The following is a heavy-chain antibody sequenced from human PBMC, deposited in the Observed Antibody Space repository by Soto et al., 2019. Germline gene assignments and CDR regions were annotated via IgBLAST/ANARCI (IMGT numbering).Heavy chain of an antibody. D-gene: IGHD3-22*01. V-gene: IGHV1-18*01. CDR2: ISAYNGNT. J-gene: IGHJ4*02. Sequence: ASVKVSCKASGYTFTSYGISWVRQAPGQGLEWMGWISAYNGNTNYAQKLQGRVTMTTDTSTSTAYMELRSLRSDDTAVYYCARTVDYDSSGYYPKPTDYWGQGTLVTVSS. CDR3: ARTVDYDSSGYYPKPTDY. CDR1: GYTFTSYG.